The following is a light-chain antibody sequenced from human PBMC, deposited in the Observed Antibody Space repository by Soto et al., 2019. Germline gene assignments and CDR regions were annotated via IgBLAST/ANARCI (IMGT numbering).Light chain of an antibody. CDR3: QEYIHWPPGM. J-gene: IGKJ1*01. V-gene: IGKV3-15*01. CDR2: DTS. CDR1: HFVSSR. Sequence: EIVVTQSPATLSASPGERVTLSCRASHFVSSRLAWYQQRPGQVPRLLIYDTSTRAPGISARFSGSGSGTEFTLTISSRQSEDFAFYYCQEYIHWPPGMFGPGTTVDIK.